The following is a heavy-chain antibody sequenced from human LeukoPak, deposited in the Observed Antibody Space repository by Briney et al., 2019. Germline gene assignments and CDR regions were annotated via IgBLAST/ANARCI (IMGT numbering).Heavy chain of an antibody. CDR3: ARQGPYCGGDRYSNYYYYYMDV. J-gene: IGHJ6*03. CDR2: IYPGDSDT. V-gene: IGHV5-51*01. CDR1: GYSFTSYW. D-gene: IGHD2-21*02. Sequence: GESLKISCKGSGYSFTSYWIGWVRQMPGKGLEWMGIIYPGDSDTRYSPSFQGQVTISADKSISTAYLQWSSLKASDTAMYYCARQGPYCGGDRYSNYYYYYMDVWGKGTTVTVSS.